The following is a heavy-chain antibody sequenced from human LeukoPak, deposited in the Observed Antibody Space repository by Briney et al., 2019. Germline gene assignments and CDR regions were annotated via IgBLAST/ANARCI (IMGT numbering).Heavy chain of an antibody. Sequence: GGSLRLSCAASGFTFSSYGMHWVRQAPGKGLEWVALIWYDGSKQYYADSVKGRFTISRDNSKNTLHLQMSSLRAEDTAVFYCARLIGWSRFDPWGQGALVTVSS. V-gene: IGHV3-33*01. J-gene: IGHJ5*02. CDR3: ARLIGWSRFDP. D-gene: IGHD6-19*01. CDR1: GFTFSSYG. CDR2: IWYDGSKQ.